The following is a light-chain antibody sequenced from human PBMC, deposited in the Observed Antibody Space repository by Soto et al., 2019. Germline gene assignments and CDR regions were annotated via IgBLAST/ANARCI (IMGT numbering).Light chain of an antibody. J-gene: IGKJ5*01. CDR3: QQSYRTPIT. CDR1: QSVSSSY. Sequence: EIVLTQSAGTLSLSPVERATLSCRASQSVSSSYLAWYQQKPGQAPRLLIYGAFSRATGIPDRFSGSGSGTDFTLTISSLQPEDFATYYCQQSYRTPITFGQGTRLEIK. V-gene: IGKV3-20*01. CDR2: GAF.